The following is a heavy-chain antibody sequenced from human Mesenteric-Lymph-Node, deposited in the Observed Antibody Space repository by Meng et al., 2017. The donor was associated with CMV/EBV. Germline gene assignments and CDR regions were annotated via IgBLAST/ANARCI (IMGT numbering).Heavy chain of an antibody. CDR2: IYYSGST. V-gene: IGHV4-59*12. CDR3: ARGSAYDSSGYYFDY. J-gene: IGHJ4*02. CDR1: GGSISSYY. Sequence: SETLSLTCTVSGGSISSYYWSWIRQPPGEGLEWIGYIYYSGSTNYNPSLKSRVTISVDTVKNQFSLHLTSVTAADTAVYYCARGSAYDSSGYYFDYWGQGTLVTVSS. D-gene: IGHD3-22*01.